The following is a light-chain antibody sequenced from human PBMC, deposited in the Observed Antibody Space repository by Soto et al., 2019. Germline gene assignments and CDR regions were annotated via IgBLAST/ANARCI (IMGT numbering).Light chain of an antibody. V-gene: IGKV1-27*01. CDR1: QGISNH. Sequence: DIQMTQSPASLSASVGDRVTITCRASQGISNHLAWYQQKPGKVPKLLTYAASTLQSGVPSRFSGSGSGTDFTLTISSLQPEDVETYYCQKYKSAPYIFGQGTKVDI. CDR2: AAS. J-gene: IGKJ2*01. CDR3: QKYKSAPYI.